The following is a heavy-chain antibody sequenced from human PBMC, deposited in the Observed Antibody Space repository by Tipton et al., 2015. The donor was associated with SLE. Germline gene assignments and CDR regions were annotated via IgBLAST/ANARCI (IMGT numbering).Heavy chain of an antibody. CDR3: ARGGGSDCDY. J-gene: IGHJ4*02. Sequence: TLSLTCTVPGGSISGYSWSLVRQPAGKGLEWVGRIYTIASTIYNPHRKSRVTLSSDTSKNQFSLRVRSVTAADTAVYYCARGGGSDCDYWGQGTLVTVSS. D-gene: IGHD1-26*01. CDR2: IYTIAST. V-gene: IGHV4-4*07. CDR1: GGSISGYS.